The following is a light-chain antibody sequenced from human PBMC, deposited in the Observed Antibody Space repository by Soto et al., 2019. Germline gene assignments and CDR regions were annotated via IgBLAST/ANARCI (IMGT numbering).Light chain of an antibody. CDR3: QQYRKSPPAT. J-gene: IGKJ2*01. V-gene: IGKV3-15*01. CDR1: QSVSSD. CDR2: GAS. Sequence: EIVMTQSPATLSVSPGERATLSCRASQSVSSDLAWYQQKPGQAPRLLIFGASTRATGSPDRLTGSGSGTDFTLTISSLQSEDFAVYFCQQYRKSPPATFGQGTKLEIK.